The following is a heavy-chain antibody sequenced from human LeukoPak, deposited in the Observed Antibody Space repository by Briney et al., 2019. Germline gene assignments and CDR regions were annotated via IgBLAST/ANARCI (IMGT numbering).Heavy chain of an antibody. J-gene: IGHJ4*02. D-gene: IGHD2/OR15-2a*01. Sequence: GGSLRLSCAASGFTFSSYSMNWVRQAPGKGPEWVSSISSSSSYIYYADSVKGRFTISRDNAKNSLYLQMNSLRAEDTAVYYCARAKPPRWTPFSDYWGQGTLVTVSS. V-gene: IGHV3-21*01. CDR2: ISSSSSYI. CDR3: ARAKPPRWTPFSDY. CDR1: GFTFSSYS.